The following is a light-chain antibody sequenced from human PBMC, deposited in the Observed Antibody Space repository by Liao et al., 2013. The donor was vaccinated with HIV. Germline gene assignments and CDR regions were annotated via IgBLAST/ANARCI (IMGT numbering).Light chain of an antibody. J-gene: IGLJ3*02. CDR3: QVWDSSSDRV. V-gene: IGLV3-21*01. Sequence: SYVLTQPPSVSLAPGKTASITCGGNNIGSKSVHWYQQKPGQAPVLVIYYDSDRPSGIPERFSGSNSGNTATLTISRVEAGDEADYYCQVWDSSSDRVFGGGTKLTVL. CDR2: YDS. CDR1: NIGSKS.